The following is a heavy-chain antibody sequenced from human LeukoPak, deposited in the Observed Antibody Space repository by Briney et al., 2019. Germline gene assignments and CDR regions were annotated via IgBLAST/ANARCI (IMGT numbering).Heavy chain of an antibody. J-gene: IGHJ6*02. CDR3: ARVIAAPPSLDYYYYGMGV. V-gene: IGHV1-8*01. CDR1: GYTFTSYD. Sequence: ASVKVSCKASGYTFTSYDINWVRQATGQGLEWMGWMNPNSGNTGYAQKFQGRVTMTRNTSISTAYMELSSLRSEDTAVYYCARVIAAPPSLDYYYYGMGVWGQGTTVTVSS. D-gene: IGHD6-13*01. CDR2: MNPNSGNT.